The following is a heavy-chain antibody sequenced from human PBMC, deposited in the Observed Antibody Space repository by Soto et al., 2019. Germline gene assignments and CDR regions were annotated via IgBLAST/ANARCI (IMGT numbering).Heavy chain of an antibody. CDR2: VSGSGVGI. V-gene: IGHV3-23*01. D-gene: IGHD6-19*01. CDR1: GFSISNYV. J-gene: IGHJ4*02. Sequence: EVKVLDSGGGLVQPGGSLRPSCAASGFSISNYVMNWVRQAPGKGLEWVSSVSGSGVGIYADSVKGRFSISRDNSKNTLDLQMNSLRAEDTAVYYCTKGWLDYWGQGTLVTVSS. CDR3: TKGWLDY.